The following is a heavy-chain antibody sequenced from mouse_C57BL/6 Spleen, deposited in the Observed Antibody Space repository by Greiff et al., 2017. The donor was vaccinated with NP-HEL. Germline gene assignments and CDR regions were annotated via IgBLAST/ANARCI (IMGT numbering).Heavy chain of an antibody. J-gene: IGHJ3*01. V-gene: IGHV1-69*01. CDR1: GYTFTSYW. CDR2: IDPSDSYT. Sequence: VQLQQPGAELVMPGASVKLSCKASGYTFTSYWMHWVKQRPGQGLEWIGEIDPSDSYTNYNQKFKGKSTLTVDKSSSTAYMQLSSLTSEDSAVYYCARSYYYGSPAWFAYWGQGTLVTVSA. D-gene: IGHD1-1*01. CDR3: ARSYYYGSPAWFAY.